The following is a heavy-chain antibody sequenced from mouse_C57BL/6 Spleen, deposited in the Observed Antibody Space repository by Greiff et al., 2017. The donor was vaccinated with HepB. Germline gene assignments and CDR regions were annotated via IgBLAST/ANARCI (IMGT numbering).Heavy chain of an antibody. CDR2: IRNKANGYTT. CDR1: GFTFTDYY. Sequence: EVKLVESGGGLVQPGGSLSLSCAASGFTFTDYYMSWVRQPPGKALEWLGFIRNKANGYTTEYSASVKGRFTISRDNSQSILYLQMNALRAEDRATYYCARSPYDDYAMDYWGQGTSVTVSS. D-gene: IGHD2-12*01. CDR3: ARSPYDDYAMDY. V-gene: IGHV7-3*01. J-gene: IGHJ4*01.